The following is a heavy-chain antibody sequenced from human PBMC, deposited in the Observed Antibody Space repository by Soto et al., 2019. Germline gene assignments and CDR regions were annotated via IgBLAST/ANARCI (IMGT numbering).Heavy chain of an antibody. CDR1: GFTVAEYP. D-gene: IGHD4-17*01. CDR2: ISWDGGST. CDR3: AKDTWPYTVTSYYFDY. J-gene: IGHJ4*02. V-gene: IGHV3-43*01. Sequence: GGSLRLSCAASGFTVAEYPMHWVRQAPGKGLEWVSLISWDGGSTYYADSVKGRFTISRDNSKNSLYLQMNSLRTEDTAFYYCAKDTWPYTVTSYYFDYWGQGTLVTVSS.